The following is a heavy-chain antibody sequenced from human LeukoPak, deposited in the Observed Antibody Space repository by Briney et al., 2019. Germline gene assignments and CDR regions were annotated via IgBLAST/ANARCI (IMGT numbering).Heavy chain of an antibody. CDR2: IYYSGST. Sequence: SETLSLTCTVSGGSISSYYWSWIRQPPGKGLEWIGYIYYSGSTNYNPSLKSRVTISVDTSKNQFSLKLSSVTAADTAVYYCAKDPYYGSGIDYWGQGTLVTVSS. V-gene: IGHV4-59*01. CDR1: GGSISSYY. D-gene: IGHD3-10*01. CDR3: AKDPYYGSGIDY. J-gene: IGHJ4*02.